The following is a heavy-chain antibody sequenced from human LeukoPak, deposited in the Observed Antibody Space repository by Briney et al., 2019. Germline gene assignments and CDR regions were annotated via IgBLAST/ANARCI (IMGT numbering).Heavy chain of an antibody. CDR3: ARLPGGVVIDAGLY. CDR1: GFTFSSYD. D-gene: IGHD2-21*01. CDR2: ISSSGSTI. J-gene: IGHJ4*02. V-gene: IGHV3-48*01. Sequence: GGSLRLSCAASGFTFSSYDMNWVRQAPGKGLEWVSYISSSGSTIYYADSVKGRVTISRGNAKNSLYLQMNSLRAEDTAMYYCARLPGGVVIDAGLYWGQGTLVTVSS.